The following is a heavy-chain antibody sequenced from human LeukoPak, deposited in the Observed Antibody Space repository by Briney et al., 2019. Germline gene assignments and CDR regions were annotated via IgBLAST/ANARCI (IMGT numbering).Heavy chain of an antibody. CDR2: IRQDGSQK. D-gene: IGHD4-17*01. CDR3: AREGGSVTSEVDFDY. V-gene: IGHV3-7*01. CDR1: GFTFSSYW. Sequence: GGSLRLSCAASGFTFSSYWMSWVRQAPGKGLEWVATIRQDGSQKYYVDSVKGRFTISRDNAKDSLYLQMNSLRAEDTAVYYCAREGGSVTSEVDFDYWGQGTLVTVSS. J-gene: IGHJ4*02.